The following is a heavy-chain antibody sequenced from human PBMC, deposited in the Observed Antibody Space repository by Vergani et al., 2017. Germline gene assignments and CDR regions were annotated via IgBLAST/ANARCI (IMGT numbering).Heavy chain of an antibody. CDR2: IYYSGST. D-gene: IGHD5-24*01. Sequence: QLQLQESGPGLVKPSETLSLTCTVSGGSISSRSYYWGWIRQPPGKGLEWIGSIYYSGSTYYNPSLKSRVNISVETSKNQFSLKLSSVTAADTAVYYCARAASGTMARLDIWGQGTMVTVSS. J-gene: IGHJ3*02. V-gene: IGHV4-39*07. CDR3: ARAASGTMARLDI. CDR1: GGSISSRSYY.